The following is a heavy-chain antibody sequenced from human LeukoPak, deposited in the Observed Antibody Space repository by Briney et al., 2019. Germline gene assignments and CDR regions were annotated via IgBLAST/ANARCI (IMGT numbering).Heavy chain of an antibody. V-gene: IGHV3-74*01. CDR1: GFTFSSYW. J-gene: IGHJ4*02. D-gene: IGHD6-13*01. CDR2: INGDGSNT. CDR3: ARVVSTSED. Sequence: GGSLRLSCAASGFTFSSYWMHWVRQAPGKGLVWVSRINGDGSNTSYADSVKGRFMISRDNAKNTLYPQMNSLRAEDTAVYYCARVVSTSEDWGQGTLVTVSS.